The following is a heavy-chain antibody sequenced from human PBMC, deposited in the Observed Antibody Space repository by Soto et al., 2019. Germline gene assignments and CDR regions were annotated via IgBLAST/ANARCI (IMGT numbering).Heavy chain of an antibody. CDR3: ANSNRGSGSTRHGLDV. J-gene: IGHJ6*02. D-gene: IGHD3-10*01. CDR1: GFTFSTYA. Sequence: EVQLLESGGGLVQPGGSLRLSCAASGFTFSTYAMSWVRQAPGKGLEWVSGISGSGGSTYYGDSVKGRFTISRDNSKNTLYMQMNSLRAEDTAVYYCANSNRGSGSTRHGLDVWGQGTTVTVSS. V-gene: IGHV3-23*01. CDR2: ISGSGGST.